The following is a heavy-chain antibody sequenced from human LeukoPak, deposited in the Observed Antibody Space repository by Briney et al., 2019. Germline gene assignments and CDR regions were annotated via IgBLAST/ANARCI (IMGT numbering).Heavy chain of an antibody. CDR2: IYPGDSDT. CDR1: GYSFTSYW. Sequence: GESLKISCKGSGYSFTSYWIAWVRQMPGQGLEWMGIIYPGDSDTRYSPSFQGQVTISADKSISTAYPQWSSLKASDTAMYYCAKQSSGPSFDYWGQGTLVTVSS. J-gene: IGHJ4*02. CDR3: AKQSSGPSFDY. V-gene: IGHV5-51*01.